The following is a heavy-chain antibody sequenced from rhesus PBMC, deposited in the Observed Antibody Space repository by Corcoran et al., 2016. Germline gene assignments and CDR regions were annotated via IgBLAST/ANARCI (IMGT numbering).Heavy chain of an antibody. Sequence: QVQLQESGPGLVKPSETLSLTCAVSDASITTYWWNWIRQPPGKVLEWIGEINGNSGSTNYNPSLKSRLTISKDASKNQFSLKLSSVTAADTALYYCARRPSGNSYWVDYWGQGVLVTVSS. J-gene: IGHJ4*01. CDR1: DASITTYW. CDR2: INGNSGST. CDR3: ARRPSGNSYWVDY. D-gene: IGHD5-24*01. V-gene: IGHV4-80*01.